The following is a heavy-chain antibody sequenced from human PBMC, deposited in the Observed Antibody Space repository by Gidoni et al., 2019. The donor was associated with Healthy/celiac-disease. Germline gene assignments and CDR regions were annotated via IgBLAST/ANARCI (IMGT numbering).Heavy chain of an antibody. V-gene: IGHV1-69*04. D-gene: IGHD3-10*01. CDR2: IIPILGIA. Sequence: QVQLVQSGAEVKKPGSSVKVSCKASGGTFSSYAISWVRQAPGQGLAWMGRIIPILGIANYAQKFQGRVTITADKSTSTAYMELSSLRSEDTAVYYCASQGGSGSYSADYWGQGTLVTVSS. CDR1: GGTFSSYA. CDR3: ASQGGSGSYSADY. J-gene: IGHJ4*02.